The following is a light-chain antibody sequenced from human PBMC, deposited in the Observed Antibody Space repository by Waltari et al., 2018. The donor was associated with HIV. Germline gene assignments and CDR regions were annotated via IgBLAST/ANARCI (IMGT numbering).Light chain of an antibody. J-gene: IGKJ4*01. V-gene: IGKV4-1*01. CDR3: QQYYSTPPLT. CDR1: PSVLYSSNNKHY. Sequence: DIVMTQSPDSLAVSLGERATINCKSSPSVLYSSNNKHYLGWHQQKPGQPPKLLIYWASTREAGVPDRVSGSGSGTDFTLTISSLQAEDVAVYYCQQYYSTPPLTFGGGTKVEIK. CDR2: WAS.